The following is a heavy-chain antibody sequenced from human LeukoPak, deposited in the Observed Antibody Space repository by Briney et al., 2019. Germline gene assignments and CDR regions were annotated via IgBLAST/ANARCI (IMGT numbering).Heavy chain of an antibody. CDR3: TTAQGSAHGEYTWGTFDY. D-gene: IGHD4-17*01. CDR2: IWYDGSNK. J-gene: IGHJ4*01. V-gene: IGHV3-33*03. CDR1: GFTFSSYG. Sequence: GMSLRLSCAASGFTFSSYGMHWVRQAPGKGLEWVAVIWYDGSNKYYADSVKGRFTTSRDNSKNPHSLKMTSLSVEDTAIYSCTTAQGSAHGEYTWGTFDYWGLETMVTVSS.